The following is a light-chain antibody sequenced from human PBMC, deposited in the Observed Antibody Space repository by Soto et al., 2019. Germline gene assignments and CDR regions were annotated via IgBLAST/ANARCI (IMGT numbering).Light chain of an antibody. CDR2: GAS. CDR3: QQYDNWPTWT. CDR1: QSVGSN. Sequence: EIVMTQSPATLSGSPGERATLSCRASQSVGSNLAWYQQKPGQAPRLLIFGASTRATGTPARFSGSGSGTEFTLTISSLQSEDFAVYYCQQYDNWPTWTFGQGTKVDIK. V-gene: IGKV3-15*01. J-gene: IGKJ1*01.